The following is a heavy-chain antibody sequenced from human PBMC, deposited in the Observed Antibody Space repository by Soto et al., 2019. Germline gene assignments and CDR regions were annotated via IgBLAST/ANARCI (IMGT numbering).Heavy chain of an antibody. CDR2: IIPIFGTA. CDR3: AIEVYSSTMGYFAY. J-gene: IGHJ4*02. D-gene: IGHD6-19*01. Sequence: QVQLVQSGAEVKKPGSSVKVSCKASGGTFSSYAISWVRQAPGQGLEWMGGIIPIFGTANYAQKFQGRVTITADKSTRTAYMDLSSLRFEDMAVYYFAIEVYSSTMGYFAYWGQGTLVTVSS. CDR1: GGTFSSYA. V-gene: IGHV1-69*06.